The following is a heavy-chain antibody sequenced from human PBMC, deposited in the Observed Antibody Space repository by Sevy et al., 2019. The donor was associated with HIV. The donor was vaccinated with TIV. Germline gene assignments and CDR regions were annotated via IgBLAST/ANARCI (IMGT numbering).Heavy chain of an antibody. D-gene: IGHD4-17*01. J-gene: IGHJ4*02. CDR1: GFMFSNYA. CDR3: TRDCEPGDYVGTFDY. CDR2: ISYDESNE. Sequence: GGSLRLSCTASGFMFSNYAMHWVRQAPGKGLEWVAVISYDESNEHYADPVRGRFTISRDNSRNTMYLQMNSLRPEDTALYYCTRDCEPGDYVGTFDYWGQGALVTVSS. V-gene: IGHV3-30-3*01.